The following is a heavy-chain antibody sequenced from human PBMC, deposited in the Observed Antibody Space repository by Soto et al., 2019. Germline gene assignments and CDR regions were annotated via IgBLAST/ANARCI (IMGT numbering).Heavy chain of an antibody. Sequence: EVQLVESRGGLVQPGRSLRLSCAASGFTFDDYAMHWVRQAPGKGLEWVSGISWNSGSIGYADSVKGRFTISRDNAKNSLYLQMNSLKAEDTALYYCAKDNSLSGWSAFDHWGQGTLVTVSS. CDR1: GFTFDDYA. V-gene: IGHV3-9*01. CDR2: ISWNSGSI. CDR3: AKDNSLSGWSAFDH. D-gene: IGHD6-19*01. J-gene: IGHJ4*02.